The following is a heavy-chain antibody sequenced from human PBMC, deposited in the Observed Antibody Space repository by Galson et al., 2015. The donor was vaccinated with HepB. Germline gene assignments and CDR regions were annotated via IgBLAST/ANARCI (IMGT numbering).Heavy chain of an antibody. Sequence: SLRLSCAASGFTFSSFEMNWVRQAPGKGLEWLSYISNGGGTKYYMDSVKGRFTISRDNAKKSLYLQMNSLRVEDTAVYYCAREVMGSGSSPFDIWGQGTLVTVSS. D-gene: IGHD3-10*01. CDR3: AREVMGSGSSPFDI. V-gene: IGHV3-48*03. CDR1: GFTFSSFE. CDR2: ISNGGGTK. J-gene: IGHJ4*02.